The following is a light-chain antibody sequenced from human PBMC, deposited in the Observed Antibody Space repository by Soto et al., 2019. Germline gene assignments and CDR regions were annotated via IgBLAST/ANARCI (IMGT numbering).Light chain of an antibody. Sequence: QSVLTQPPSVSATPGQKVTISCSGSSSNIGNNYVSWYQQFPGAAPKLLIYDNYWRPSGIPDRFSASKSGTSATLAITGLQAGDEADYYCAAWDHSLNAILFGGGTKLTVL. CDR2: DNY. CDR1: SSNIGNNY. V-gene: IGLV1-51*01. CDR3: AAWDHSLNAIL. J-gene: IGLJ3*02.